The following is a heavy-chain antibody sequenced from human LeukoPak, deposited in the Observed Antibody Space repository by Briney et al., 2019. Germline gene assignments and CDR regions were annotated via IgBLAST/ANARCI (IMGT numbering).Heavy chain of an antibody. Sequence: TSETLSLTCAVSGGSISSSNWWSWVGQPPGTGLEWIGEIYHSGSTNYNPPLKSRVTISVDKSKNQFSLKLSSVTAADTAVYYCARHGIVDSSRTYYFDYWGQGTLVTVSS. D-gene: IGHD6-13*01. V-gene: IGHV4-4*02. J-gene: IGHJ4*02. CDR2: IYHSGST. CDR1: GGSISSSNW. CDR3: ARHGIVDSSRTYYFDY.